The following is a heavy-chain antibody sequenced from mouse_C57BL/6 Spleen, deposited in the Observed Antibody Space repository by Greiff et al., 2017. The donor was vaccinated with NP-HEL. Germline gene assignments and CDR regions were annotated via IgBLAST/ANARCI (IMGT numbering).Heavy chain of an antibody. D-gene: IGHD2-3*01. CDR3: ARVYDGYYDYAMDY. Sequence: EVQLVESEGGLVQPGSSMKLSCTASGFTFSDYYMAWVRQVPEKGLEWVANINYDGSSTYYLDSLKSRFIISRDNAKNILYLQMSSLKSEDTATYYCARVYDGYYDYAMDYWGQGTSVTVSS. J-gene: IGHJ4*01. V-gene: IGHV5-16*01. CDR2: INYDGSST. CDR1: GFTFSDYY.